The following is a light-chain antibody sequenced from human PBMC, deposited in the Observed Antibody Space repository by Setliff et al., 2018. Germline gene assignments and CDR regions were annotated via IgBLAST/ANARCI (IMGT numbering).Light chain of an antibody. J-gene: IGLJ1*01. CDR1: SSDVGGYKY. CDR3: ISYAGSSNDV. CDR2: EVT. Sequence: QSALTQPPSASGSPGQSVTISCTGTSSDVGGYKYVSWFQQHPGKAPKLMIYEVTKRPSGVPDRFSGSKSGNTASLTVSGLQAEDEADYYCISYAGSSNDVFGTGTKVTVL. V-gene: IGLV2-8*01.